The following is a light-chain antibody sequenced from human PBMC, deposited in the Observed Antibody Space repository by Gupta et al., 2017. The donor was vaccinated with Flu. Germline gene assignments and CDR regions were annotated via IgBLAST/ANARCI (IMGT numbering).Light chain of an antibody. CDR1: QSISSY. J-gene: IGKJ3*01. V-gene: IGKV1-39*01. CDR3: QQSYSTPFT. Sequence: GDRVTITCRASQSISSYLNWYQQKPGKAPKLLIYAASSLQSGVPSRFSGSGYGTDFTLTISSLQPEDFATYSCQQSYSTPFTFGPGTKVDI. CDR2: AAS.